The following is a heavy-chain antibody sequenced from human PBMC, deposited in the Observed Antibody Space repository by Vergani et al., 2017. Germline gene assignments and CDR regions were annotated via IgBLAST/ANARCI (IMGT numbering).Heavy chain of an antibody. CDR1: GFTFSSYG. CDR2: IWYDGSNK. V-gene: IGHV3-33*01. J-gene: IGHJ6*02. CDR3: ARVLSQYYYYYGMDV. Sequence: QVQLVESGGGVVQPGRSLRLSCAASGFTFSSYGMHWVRQAPGKGLEWVAVIWYDGSNKCYADSVKGRFTISRDNSKNTLYLQMNSLRAEDTAVYYCARVLSQYYYYYGMDVWGQGTTVTVSS.